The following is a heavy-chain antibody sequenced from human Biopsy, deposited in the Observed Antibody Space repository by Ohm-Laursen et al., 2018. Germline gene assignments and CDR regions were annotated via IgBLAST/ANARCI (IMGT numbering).Heavy chain of an antibody. CDR2: IVPILGTV. D-gene: IGHD5-24*01. Sequence: SVKVSCKSSGGPFNNHAFSWVRQAPGQGLEWLGRIVPILGTVNYAQRFQGRVALTADKSTGTAYMELNRLISDGTAVYYCATDADGYYTEFDFWGQGTLITVSS. CDR1: GGPFNNHA. V-gene: IGHV1-69*04. CDR3: ATDADGYYTEFDF. J-gene: IGHJ4*02.